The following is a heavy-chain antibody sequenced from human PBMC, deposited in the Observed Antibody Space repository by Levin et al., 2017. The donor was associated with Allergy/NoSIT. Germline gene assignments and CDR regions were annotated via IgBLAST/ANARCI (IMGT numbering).Heavy chain of an antibody. J-gene: IGHJ6*03. Sequence: NSSETLSLTCAVYGGSFSGYYWSWIRQPPGKGLEWIGEINHSGSTNYNPSLKSRVTISVDTSKNQFSLKLSSVTAADTAVYYCALTTVTTRYYYYYMDVWGKGTTVTVSS. D-gene: IGHD4-17*01. CDR3: ALTTVTTRYYYYYMDV. CDR2: INHSGST. V-gene: IGHV4-34*01. CDR1: GGSFSGYY.